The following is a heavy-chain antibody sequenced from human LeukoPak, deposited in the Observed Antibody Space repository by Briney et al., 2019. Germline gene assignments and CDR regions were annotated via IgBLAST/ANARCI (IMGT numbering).Heavy chain of an antibody. CDR3: ARRGYPVYYYYMDV. CDR2: ISADNGKT. J-gene: IGHJ6*03. CDR1: GYTFTSYG. V-gene: IGHV1-18*01. Sequence: ASMKVSCKTSGYTFTSYGISWVRQAPGQGLEWMGWISADNGKTNYAQKLQGRVTMTTDTSPTTAYMELRSLRSDDTAVYYCARRGYPVYYYYMDVWGKGTTVTISS. D-gene: IGHD5-12*01.